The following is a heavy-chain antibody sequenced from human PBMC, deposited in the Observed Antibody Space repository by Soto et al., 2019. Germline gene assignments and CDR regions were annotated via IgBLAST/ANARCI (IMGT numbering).Heavy chain of an antibody. CDR1: GGSVSSSSYY. J-gene: IGHJ4*02. Sequence: SETLSLTCTVSGGSVSSSSYYWGWVRQPPGKGLEWIGSVYYSGSTYYNPSLESRVTISVDKSKNQFSLKLMSLSAADTAVYYCGGLGGLATISYYFDYWGQGALVTVS. D-gene: IGHD3-16*01. CDR3: GGLGGLATISYYFDY. CDR2: VYYSGST. V-gene: IGHV4-39*01.